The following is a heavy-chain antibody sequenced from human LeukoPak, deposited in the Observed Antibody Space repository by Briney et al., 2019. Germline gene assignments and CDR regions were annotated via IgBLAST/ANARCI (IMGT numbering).Heavy chain of an antibody. D-gene: IGHD6-19*01. J-gene: IGHJ4*02. V-gene: IGHV3-15*01. Sequence: GGSLRLSCAASGFTFSNAWMSWVRQAPGKGLDWVGRIKNKTDGGTTDYAAPVKGRFTISRDDSKNTLYLQMNSLRAEDTAVYYCAKDQMPDPIHSSGCFDYWGQRTLVTVSS. CDR3: AKDQMPDPIHSSGCFDY. CDR1: GFTFSNAW. CDR2: IKNKTDGGTT.